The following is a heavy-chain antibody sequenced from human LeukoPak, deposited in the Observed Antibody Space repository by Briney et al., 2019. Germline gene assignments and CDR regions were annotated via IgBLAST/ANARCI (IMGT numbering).Heavy chain of an antibody. CDR2: IYYSGST. D-gene: IGHD3-9*01. CDR3: ARQGYFDWLLSY. CDR1: GGSISSSSYY. Sequence: PSENLSLTCTVSGGSISSSSYYWGWIRQPPGKGLEWIGSIYYSGSTYYNPSLKSRVTISVDTSKNQFSLKLSSVTAADTAVYYCARQGYFDWLLSYWGQGTLVTVSS. J-gene: IGHJ4*02. V-gene: IGHV4-39*01.